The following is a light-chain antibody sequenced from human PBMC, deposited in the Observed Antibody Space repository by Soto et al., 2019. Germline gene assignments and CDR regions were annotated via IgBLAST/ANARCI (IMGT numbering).Light chain of an antibody. J-gene: IGKJ1*01. CDR2: GAS. CDR1: QSVSSN. CDR3: QQYNNWPWT. V-gene: IGKV3D-15*01. Sequence: THSPVTLSLCPGERATLSCRASQSVSSNLAWYQQKPGQAPRLLIYGASTRATGIPDRFSGSGSGTDFTLTISSLQSEDFAVYYCQQYNNWPWTFGQGTKVDIK.